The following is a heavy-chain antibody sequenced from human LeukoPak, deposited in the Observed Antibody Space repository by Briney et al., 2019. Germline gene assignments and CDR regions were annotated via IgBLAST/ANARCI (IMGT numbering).Heavy chain of an antibody. J-gene: IGHJ5*02. D-gene: IGHD6-13*01. CDR1: RFTFSAFA. CDR2: LSYDEGNK. Sequence: GVSLRLSCAASRFTFSAFAMHWLPHAPGKGLEGVTGLSYDEGNKGYPASVEGRLTISRDNSKNKLYLQMNSLRGGDTAVYYCARENVAASGTVRWFDPWGQGTLVTVSA. V-gene: IGHV3-30*01. CDR3: ARENVAASGTVRWFDP.